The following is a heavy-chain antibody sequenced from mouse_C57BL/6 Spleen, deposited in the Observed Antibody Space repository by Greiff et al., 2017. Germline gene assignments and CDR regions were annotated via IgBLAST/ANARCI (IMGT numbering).Heavy chain of an antibody. CDR2: IYPGDGDT. J-gene: IGHJ2*01. CDR1: GYAFSSSW. D-gene: IGHD1-1*01. CDR3: ARRNYGSSYYFDD. Sequence: VQLQQSGPELVKPGASVKISCKASGYAFSSSWMNWVKQRPGKGLEWIGRIYPGDGDTNYNGKFKGKATLTADKSSSTAYMQLSSLTSEDSAVYFCARRNYGSSYYFDDWGQGTTLTVSS. V-gene: IGHV1-82*01.